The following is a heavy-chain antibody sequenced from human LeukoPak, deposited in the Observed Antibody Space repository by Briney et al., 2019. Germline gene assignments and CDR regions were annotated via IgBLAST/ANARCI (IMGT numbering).Heavy chain of an antibody. CDR1: GFTFSDYG. V-gene: IGHV3-30*18. CDR3: AKVFEVRGARRPKDY. J-gene: IGHJ4*02. Sequence: GRSLRLSCAASGFTFSDYGMHWVRQAPGKGREGGALIAYDGGNKFYADSVRDRFTISRDNSKNTLFLQMNSLRIEDTAVYYCAKVFEVRGARRPKDYWGQGTLVIVSS. CDR2: IAYDGGNK. D-gene: IGHD3-10*01.